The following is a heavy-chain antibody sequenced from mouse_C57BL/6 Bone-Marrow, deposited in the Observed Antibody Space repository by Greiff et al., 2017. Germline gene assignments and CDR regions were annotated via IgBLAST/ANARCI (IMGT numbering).Heavy chain of an antibody. J-gene: IGHJ1*03. CDR1: GYTFTSYW. Sequence: VQLQQPGAELVRPGSSVKLSCKASGYTFTSYWMNWVKQRPIQGLEWIGNIYPSDSETHYNQKFKDKATLTVDKSSSTAYMQLSSLTSEDSAVYYCARDRYYYGSSLCYFDVWGTGTTVTVSS. CDR2: IYPSDSET. CDR3: ARDRYYYGSSLCYFDV. V-gene: IGHV1-52*01. D-gene: IGHD1-1*01.